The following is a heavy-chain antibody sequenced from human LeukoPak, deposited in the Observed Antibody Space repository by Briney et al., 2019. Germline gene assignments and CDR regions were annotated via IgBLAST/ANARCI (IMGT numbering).Heavy chain of an antibody. Sequence: PSQTLSLTCTVSGGSISSGGYYWSWIRQHPGKGLEWIGHVHYRGSPDYNPSLTSRVTISVDTSKNQFSLRLTSVTAADTAVYYCARAGRDYYDSSPFDYWGQGTLVTVS. CDR2: VHYRGSP. CDR3: ARAGRDYYDSSPFDY. J-gene: IGHJ4*02. D-gene: IGHD3-22*01. CDR1: GGSISSGGYY. V-gene: IGHV4-31*03.